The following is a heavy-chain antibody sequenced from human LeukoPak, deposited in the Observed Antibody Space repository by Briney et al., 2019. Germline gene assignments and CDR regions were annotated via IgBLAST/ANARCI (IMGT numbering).Heavy chain of an antibody. D-gene: IGHD2-21*02. V-gene: IGHV1-8*01. J-gene: IGHJ4*02. Sequence: GVSVKVSCKASGYTFTSYDINWVRQATGQGLEWMGWMNPNSGNTGYAQKFQGRVTMTRNTSISTAYMELSSLRSEDTAVYYCARGGAYCGGDCYPYSDYWGQGTLVTVSS. CDR2: MNPNSGNT. CDR3: ARGGAYCGGDCYPYSDY. CDR1: GYTFTSYD.